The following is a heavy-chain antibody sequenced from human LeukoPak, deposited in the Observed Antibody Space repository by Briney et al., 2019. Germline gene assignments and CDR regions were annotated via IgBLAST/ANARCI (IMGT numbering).Heavy chain of an antibody. D-gene: IGHD3-22*01. CDR3: SRDGNYYDSDYYYYMDV. Sequence: GGSLRLSCAASGFTFSSYWMSWVRQAPGKGLEWVANIKQDGSEKYYVDSVKGRFTISRDNAKNSLYLQMNSLRAEDTAVHYCSRDGNYYDSDYYYYMDVWGKGTTVTISS. CDR2: IKQDGSEK. J-gene: IGHJ6*03. V-gene: IGHV3-7*01. CDR1: GFTFSSYW.